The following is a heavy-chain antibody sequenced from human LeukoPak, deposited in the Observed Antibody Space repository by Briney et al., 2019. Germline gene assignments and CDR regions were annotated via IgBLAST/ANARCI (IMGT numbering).Heavy chain of an antibody. V-gene: IGHV4-30-4*07. CDR3: ARGQPVDTAMVYYFDY. CDR1: GGSISSGGYS. CDR2: IYNSGST. D-gene: IGHD5-18*01. J-gene: IGHJ4*02. Sequence: SETLSLTCAVSGGSISSGGYSWNWIRQPPGKGLEWIGYIYNSGSTSYYPSLKSRVTISVDTSKNQFSLKLSSVTAADTAVYYCARGQPVDTAMVYYFDYWGQGTLVTVSS.